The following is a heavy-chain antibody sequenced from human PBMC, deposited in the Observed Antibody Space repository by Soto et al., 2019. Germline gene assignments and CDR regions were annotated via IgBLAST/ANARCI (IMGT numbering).Heavy chain of an antibody. Sequence: GASVKVSCKASGYTFTGYYMHWVRQAPGQGLEWMGWMNPNSGNTGYAQKFQGRVTMTRNTSISTAYMELSSLRSEDTAVDYCARKYRGEGYDFWSGYYDEAFDIWGQGTMVTVSS. D-gene: IGHD3-3*01. CDR3: ARKYRGEGYDFWSGYYDEAFDI. CDR2: MNPNSGNT. V-gene: IGHV1-8*02. CDR1: GYTFTGYY. J-gene: IGHJ3*02.